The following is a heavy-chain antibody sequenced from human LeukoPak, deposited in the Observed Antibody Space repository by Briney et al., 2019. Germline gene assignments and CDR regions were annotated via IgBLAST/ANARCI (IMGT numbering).Heavy chain of an antibody. V-gene: IGHV3-11*01. CDR3: ARGTTAADY. J-gene: IGHJ4*02. CDR1: GFIFSDYY. CDR2: ISIGATTI. Sequence: GGSLRLSCAASGFIFSDYYMAWIRQAPGKGLECVSYISIGATTIYYADSVKGRFTISRDNAKNSLYLQMNSLRAEDTAVYYCARGTTAADYWGQGTLVTVSS. D-gene: IGHD1-1*01.